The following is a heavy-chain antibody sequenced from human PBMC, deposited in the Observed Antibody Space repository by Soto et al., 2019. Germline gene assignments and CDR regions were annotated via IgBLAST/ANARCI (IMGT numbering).Heavy chain of an antibody. CDR2: LNSDGSST. CDR1: GFTFSSYW. D-gene: IGHD3-10*01. Sequence: EVQLVESGGGLVQPGGSLRLSCAASGFTFSSYWMHWVRQAPGKGLVWVSRLNSDGSSTSYADSVKGRFTIPRDNAKNTLYLQMNSLRAEDTAVYYCARATYYGSGSRSAFDIWGQGTMVTVSS. V-gene: IGHV3-74*01. J-gene: IGHJ3*02. CDR3: ARATYYGSGSRSAFDI.